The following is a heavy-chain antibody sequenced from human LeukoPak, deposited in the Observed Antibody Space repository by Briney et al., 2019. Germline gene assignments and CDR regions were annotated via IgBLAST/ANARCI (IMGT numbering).Heavy chain of an antibody. D-gene: IGHD1-26*01. CDR3: ARAIHLVGAFDI. J-gene: IGHJ3*02. CDR1: GFTFSSYW. V-gene: IGHV3-74*01. CDR2: INSEGTST. Sequence: GGSLRLSCAASGFTFSSYWMHWVRQAPGKGLVCVSRINSEGTSTSYADSVKGRFTISRDNAKKTLYLQMNSLRAEDTAVYYCARAIHLVGAFDIWGQGTMVTVSS.